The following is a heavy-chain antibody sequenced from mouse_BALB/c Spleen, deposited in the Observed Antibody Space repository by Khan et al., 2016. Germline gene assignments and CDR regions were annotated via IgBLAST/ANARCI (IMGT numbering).Heavy chain of an antibody. Sequence: QVQLKESGSVLVRPGASVKLSCKASGYTFTSSWMHWAKQRPGQGLEWIGEIHPNSGNTNYNEKFKGKATLTVDTSSSTAYVDLSSLTSEDSAVYYCASPHYFGTSYGAMDYWGQGTSVTVSS. CDR1: GYTFTSSW. D-gene: IGHD1-1*01. V-gene: IGHV1S130*01. CDR2: IHPNSGNT. CDR3: ASPHYFGTSYGAMDY. J-gene: IGHJ4*01.